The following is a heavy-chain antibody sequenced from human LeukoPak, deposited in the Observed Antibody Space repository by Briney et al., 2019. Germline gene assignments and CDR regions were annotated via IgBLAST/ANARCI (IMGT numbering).Heavy chain of an antibody. J-gene: IGHJ4*02. D-gene: IGHD1-26*01. CDR1: GFTFSSAW. Sequence: KPGRSLRLSCAASGFTFSSAWMSWVRQAPGKGLEWVGRIKSNNDGGAKDYAAPVKGRFTTSRDDSKNTLYLQMSSLKTEDTALYYCGRDHPRIVGAVDYWGQGTLVTVSS. CDR3: GRDHPRIVGAVDY. CDR2: IKSNNDGGAK. V-gene: IGHV3-15*01.